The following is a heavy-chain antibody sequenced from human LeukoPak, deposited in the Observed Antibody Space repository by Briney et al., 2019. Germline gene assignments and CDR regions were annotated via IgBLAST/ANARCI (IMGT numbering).Heavy chain of an antibody. CDR3: AKEGRYCSSTSCYRDY. Sequence: GGSLRLSCAASGFTFSSYAMSWVRQAPGKGLEWVSAISGSGGSTYYADSVKGRFTISRDNSKNTLYLQMNSLRAEDTAVYYCAKEGRYCSSTSCYRDYWGQGTLVTVSS. CDR2: ISGSGGST. D-gene: IGHD2-2*01. CDR1: GFTFSSYA. J-gene: IGHJ4*02. V-gene: IGHV3-23*01.